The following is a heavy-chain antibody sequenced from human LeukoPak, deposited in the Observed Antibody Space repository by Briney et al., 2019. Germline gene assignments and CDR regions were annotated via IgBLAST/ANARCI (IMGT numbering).Heavy chain of an antibody. V-gene: IGHV4-30-4*08. CDR3: AGYPGVDTAANDP. CDR2: IYYSGST. D-gene: IGHD5-18*01. CDR1: GGSISSGDYY. Sequence: SQTLSLTCTVSGGSISSGDYYWSWIRQPPGKGLEWIGHIYYSGSTYYNPSLKSRVTISVDTSKNQFSLKLSSVTAADTAVYYCAGYPGVDTAANDPWGQGTLVTVSS. J-gene: IGHJ5*02.